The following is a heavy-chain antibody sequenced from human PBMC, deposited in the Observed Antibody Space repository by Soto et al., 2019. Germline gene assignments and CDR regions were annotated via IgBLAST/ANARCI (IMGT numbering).Heavy chain of an antibody. CDR3: TKATWGSPFDI. Sequence: EVHLVESGGALVQPGRSLRLSCAASGFNFHDYTMHWVRQVPGKGLEWVSGVSSNSESIDYAGSVRGRVTISRDNAKNSLYLQMDSLRTEDTALYYCTKATWGSPFDIGGQGTMVIVSS. V-gene: IGHV3-9*01. CDR2: VSSNSESI. CDR1: GFNFHDYT. J-gene: IGHJ3*02. D-gene: IGHD7-27*01.